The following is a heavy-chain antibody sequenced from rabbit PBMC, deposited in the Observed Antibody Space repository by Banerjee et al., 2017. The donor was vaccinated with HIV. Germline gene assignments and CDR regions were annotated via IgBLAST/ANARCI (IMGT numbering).Heavy chain of an antibody. CDR3: ARGGGGYAGYGHGDDACDP. D-gene: IGHD7-1*01. CDR2: INTSSGNT. Sequence: QEQLEESGGDRVKPEGSLTLTCTASGFSFSNKYVMCWVRQAPGKGLERIACINTSSGNTVYASWAKGRFTISKTSSTTVTLKMTSLTVADTATYFCARGGGGYAGYGHGDDACDPWGQGPLVTVS. CDR1: GFSFSNKYV. J-gene: IGHJ2*01. V-gene: IGHV1S45*01.